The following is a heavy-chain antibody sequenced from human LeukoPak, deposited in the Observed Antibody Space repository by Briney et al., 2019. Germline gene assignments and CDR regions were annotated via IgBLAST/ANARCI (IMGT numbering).Heavy chain of an antibody. V-gene: IGHV3-66*01. CDR1: GFTVSSSY. Sequence: GGSLRLSCAASGFTVSSSYMSWVRQAPGKGLEWVSVIYSDGSTYYADSVKGRFAISRDNSQNTLYLQMNSLRAEDTAVYYCARGSHYDSSGFTLFNLWGRGTLVTVSS. CDR3: ARGSHYDSSGFTLFNL. J-gene: IGHJ2*01. CDR2: IYSDGST. D-gene: IGHD3-22*01.